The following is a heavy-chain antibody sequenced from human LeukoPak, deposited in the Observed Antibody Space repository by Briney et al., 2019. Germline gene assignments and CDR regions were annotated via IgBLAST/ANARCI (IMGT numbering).Heavy chain of an antibody. Sequence: SETLSLTCAVYGGSFSGYYWGWVRQSPGKGLEWIGNIYSSGNTYYNASLKSRVTMYIDTSKNQFSLKLSSVTAADTAVYYCARGKYDFWSGYMDWGQGTLVTVSS. CDR1: GGSFSGYY. CDR3: ARGKYDFWSGYMD. J-gene: IGHJ4*02. CDR2: IYSSGNT. D-gene: IGHD3-3*01. V-gene: IGHV4-34*01.